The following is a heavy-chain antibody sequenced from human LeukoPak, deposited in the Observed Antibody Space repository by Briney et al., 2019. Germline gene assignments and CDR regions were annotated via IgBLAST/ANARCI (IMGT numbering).Heavy chain of an antibody. CDR3: AKDNRRHYTSGPNPDSLH. J-gene: IGHJ4*02. D-gene: IGHD6-19*01. Sequence: GGSLRLSCAGSGFIFNNYAMHWVRQPPGKGLEWVSGISWNSGSIDYADSVKGRFTISRDNAENSLYLQMNSLRVEDTAFYYCAKDNRRHYTSGPNPDSLHWGQGALVTVSS. CDR2: ISWNSGSI. V-gene: IGHV3-9*01. CDR1: GFIFNNYA.